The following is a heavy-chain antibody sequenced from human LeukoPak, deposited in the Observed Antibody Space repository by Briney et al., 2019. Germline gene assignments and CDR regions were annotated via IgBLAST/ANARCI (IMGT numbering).Heavy chain of an antibody. CDR1: GFTFSSYA. Sequence: PGGSLRLSCAASGFTFSSYAMSWVRQAPGKGLEWVSAISGSGGSTYYADSVKGRFTISRDNSKNTLYLQMNSLRAEDTAVYYCAKLIKDCGGDCYLILYYFDYWGQGTLVTVSS. D-gene: IGHD2-21*02. CDR3: AKLIKDCGGDCYLILYYFDY. J-gene: IGHJ4*02. CDR2: ISGSGGST. V-gene: IGHV3-23*01.